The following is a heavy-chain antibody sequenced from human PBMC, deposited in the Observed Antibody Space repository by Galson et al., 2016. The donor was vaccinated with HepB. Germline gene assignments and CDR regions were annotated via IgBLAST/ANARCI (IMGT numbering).Heavy chain of an antibody. J-gene: IGHJ4*02. V-gene: IGHV3-30*04. CDR1: GFTFSSYA. CDR2: ISFDGSNK. Sequence: SLRLSCASSGFTFSSYALYWVRQAPGKGLEWVAFISFDGSNKYYADSVKGRFTISRDNSKNTLYLQMNSLRVEDTAVYYCARALTRVRGGVGYWGQGTLVTVSS. CDR3: ARALTRVRGGVGY. D-gene: IGHD3-10*01.